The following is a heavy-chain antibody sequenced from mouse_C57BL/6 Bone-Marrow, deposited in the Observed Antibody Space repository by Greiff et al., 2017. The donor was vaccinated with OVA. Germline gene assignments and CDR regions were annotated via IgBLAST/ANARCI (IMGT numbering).Heavy chain of an antibody. J-gene: IGHJ2*01. CDR3: ASSTVVAPFDY. Sequence: EVHLVESGGGLVKPGGSLKLSCAASGFTFSSYAMSWVRQTPEKRLEWVATISDGGSYTYYPDNVKGRFTISRDNAKNNLYLQMSHLKSEDTAMYYCASSTVVAPFDYWGQGTTLTVSS. CDR1: GFTFSSYA. CDR2: ISDGGSYT. D-gene: IGHD1-1*01. V-gene: IGHV5-4*01.